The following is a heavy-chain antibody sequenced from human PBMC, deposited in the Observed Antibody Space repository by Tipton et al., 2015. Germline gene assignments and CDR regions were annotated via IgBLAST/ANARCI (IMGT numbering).Heavy chain of an antibody. CDR3: ARDYYDYNDSSGYYLGWFDP. CDR2: ISGYNGNT. V-gene: IGHV1-18*01. D-gene: IGHD3-22*01. J-gene: IGHJ5*02. Sequence: QVQLVQSGAEVKKPGASVKVSCKTSGYAFTTYGISWVRQAPGQGLEWMGWISGYNGNTNYAQKLQGRVTMTTETSTSTAYMELRRLRSDDTAVYYCARDYYDYNDSSGYYLGWFDPWGQGTLVTVSS. CDR1: GYAFTTYG.